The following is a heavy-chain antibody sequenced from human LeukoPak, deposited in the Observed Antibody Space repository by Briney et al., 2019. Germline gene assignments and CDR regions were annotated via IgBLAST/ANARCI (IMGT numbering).Heavy chain of an antibody. Sequence: ASVKVSCKASGGTFSSYAISWVRQAPGQGLEWMGGIIPIFGTANYAQKLQGRVTMTTDTSTSTAYMELRSLRSDDTAVYYCARGIYFDYWGQGTLVTVSS. V-gene: IGHV1-69*05. J-gene: IGHJ4*02. CDR1: GGTFSSYA. CDR2: IIPIFGTA. CDR3: ARGIYFDY.